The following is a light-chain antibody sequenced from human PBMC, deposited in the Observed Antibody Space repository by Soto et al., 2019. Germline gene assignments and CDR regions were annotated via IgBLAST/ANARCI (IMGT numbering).Light chain of an antibody. CDR1: QSISSL. Sequence: DIQMTQSPSTLSASVGDRVTITCRASQSISSLLAWYQQKPGKAPKLLIYDASSLESGVPSRFSGSGSGTEFTLTISSLQPDDFATYYCQQYNSYPWTFGQGTKVAIK. CDR3: QQYNSYPWT. J-gene: IGKJ1*01. CDR2: DAS. V-gene: IGKV1-5*01.